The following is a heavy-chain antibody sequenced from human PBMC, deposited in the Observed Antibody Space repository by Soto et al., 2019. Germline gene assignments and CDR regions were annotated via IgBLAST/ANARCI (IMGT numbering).Heavy chain of an antibody. D-gene: IGHD6-19*01. V-gene: IGHV3-30*18. CDR2: ISYDGSNK. CDR1: GFTFSSYG. CDR3: AKIAVAGTGDQDY. J-gene: IGHJ4*02. Sequence: QVQLVESGGGVVQPGRSLRLSCAASGFTFSSYGMHWVRQAPGKGLEWVAVISYDGSNKYYADSVKGRFTISRDNSKNTVYLQMNSLRAEDTAVYYCAKIAVAGTGDQDYWGQGTLVTVSS.